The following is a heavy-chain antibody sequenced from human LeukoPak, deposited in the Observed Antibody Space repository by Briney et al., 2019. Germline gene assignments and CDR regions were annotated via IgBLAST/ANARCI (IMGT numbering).Heavy chain of an antibody. V-gene: IGHV3-20*04. J-gene: IGHJ4*02. D-gene: IGHD1-26*01. Sequence: GGSLRLSCAASGFTFDDYGMSWVRQAPGKGLEWVSGINWSGSRTGYADSVKGRFTISRDNAKNSLYLQTNSLRAEDTAFYYCASAVGAGYYFDYWGQGTLVTVPS. CDR1: GFTFDDYG. CDR2: INWSGSRT. CDR3: ASAVGAGYYFDY.